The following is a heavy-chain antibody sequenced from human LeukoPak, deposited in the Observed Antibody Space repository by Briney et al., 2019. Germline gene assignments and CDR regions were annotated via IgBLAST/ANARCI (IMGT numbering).Heavy chain of an antibody. V-gene: IGHV3-23*01. D-gene: IGHD3-10*01. CDR3: AKDWRFGELSRNFDY. CDR2: ISGSGGTT. J-gene: IGHJ4*02. CDR1: GFTFSSCA. Sequence: PGGSLRLSCAASGFTFSSCAMYWVRQAPGKGLEWVSVISGSGGTTYYADSVKGRFTISRDNSMNTLYLQMSSLRAEDTAVYYCAKDWRFGELSRNFDYWGQGTLVTVSS.